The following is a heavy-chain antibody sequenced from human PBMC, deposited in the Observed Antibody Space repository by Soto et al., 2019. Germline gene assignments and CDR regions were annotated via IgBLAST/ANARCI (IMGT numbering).Heavy chain of an antibody. V-gene: IGHV3-23*01. J-gene: IGHJ6*02. CDR2: ISGSGGST. CDR1: GFTFSSYA. CDR3: AKGQTLLTGYYNVLYYGMDV. D-gene: IGHD3-9*01. Sequence: PGGSLRLSCAASGFTFSSYAMSWVRQAPGKGLEWVSAISGSGGSTYYADSVKGRFTISRDNSKNTLYLQMNSLRAEDTAVYYCAKGQTLLTGYYNVLYYGMDVWGQGTTVTVSS.